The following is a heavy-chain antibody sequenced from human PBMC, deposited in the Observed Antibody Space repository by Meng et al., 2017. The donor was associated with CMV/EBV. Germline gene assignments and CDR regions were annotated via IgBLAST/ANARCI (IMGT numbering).Heavy chain of an antibody. V-gene: IGHV3-74*01. Sequence: VGSGGGLFPPGGYLRLSCTVSGFTLRSYWMHWVRQAPGQGLEWVSRIHVDGRGISYADSVKGRFTISKDDARNSLHLQMNSLRVEDTAVYYCARGLEENLGWEMGYWGQGTLVTVSS. CDR3: ARGLEENLGWEMGY. J-gene: IGHJ4*02. CDR2: IHVDGRGI. CDR1: GFTLRSYW. D-gene: IGHD1-26*01.